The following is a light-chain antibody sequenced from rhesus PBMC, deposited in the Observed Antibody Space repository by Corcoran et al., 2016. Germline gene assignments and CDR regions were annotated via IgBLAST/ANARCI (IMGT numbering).Light chain of an antibody. Sequence: DIQMTQSPSSLSASVGDTVTITCRASQGISSWLAWYQQRPRKAPELLIDKACSLQSGVPSRLRGSGSGTDFTLTISSLQSEDFATYYCQQYNSRPWTFGKGTKVEIK. CDR3: QQYNSRPWT. V-gene: IGKV1-22*01. CDR2: KAC. CDR1: QGISSW. J-gene: IGKJ1*01.